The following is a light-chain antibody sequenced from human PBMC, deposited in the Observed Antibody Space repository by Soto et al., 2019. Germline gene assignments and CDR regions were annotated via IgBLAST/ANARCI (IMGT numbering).Light chain of an antibody. Sequence: QPVLTQPPSASASLGASVTLTCTLSSGYSNYKVDWYQQRPGKGPRFVMRVGTGGIVGSKGDGIPDSFSVLGSGLNRYLTIKNIQEEDESDYHCGADHGSGSNDVFGTGTKLTVL. CDR2: VGTGGIVG. J-gene: IGLJ1*01. CDR1: SGYSNYK. CDR3: GADHGSGSNDV. V-gene: IGLV9-49*01.